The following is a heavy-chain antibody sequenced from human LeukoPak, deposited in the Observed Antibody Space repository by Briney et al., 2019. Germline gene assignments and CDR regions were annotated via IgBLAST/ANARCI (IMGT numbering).Heavy chain of an antibody. CDR1: GGSISSYY. CDR3: ARAARDGYNTYYFDY. CDR2: IYYSGST. Sequence: SETLSLTCTVSGGSISSYYLSWIRQPPGKGLEWIGYIYYSGSTNYNPSLKSRVTISVDTSKNQFSLKLSSVTAADTAVYYCARAARDGYNTYYFDYWGQGTLVTVSS. V-gene: IGHV4-59*01. J-gene: IGHJ4*02. D-gene: IGHD5-24*01.